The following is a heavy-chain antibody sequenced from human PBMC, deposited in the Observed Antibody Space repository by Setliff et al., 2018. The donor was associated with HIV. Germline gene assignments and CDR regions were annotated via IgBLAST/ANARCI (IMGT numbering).Heavy chain of an antibody. CDR2: IYYSGST. J-gene: IGHJ4*02. CDR3: ARNVIAAAGTSHDY. CDR1: GGSISSSSYY. Sequence: SETLSLTCTVSGGSISSSSYYWGWIRQPPGKGLEWIGSIYYSGSTYYNPSLKSRVTISVDTSKNQFSLKLSSVTAADTAVYYCARNVIAAAGTSHDYWGQGTLVTVSS. V-gene: IGHV4-39*07. D-gene: IGHD6-13*01.